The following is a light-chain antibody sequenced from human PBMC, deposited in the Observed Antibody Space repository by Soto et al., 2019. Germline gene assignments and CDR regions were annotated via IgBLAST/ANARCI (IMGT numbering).Light chain of an antibody. J-gene: IGKJ5*01. CDR3: QQYGGSPPIT. Sequence: EIVLTQSPGTLSLSPGERATLSCRASQRISVNYLAWYQQKPGQAPRLLIYAVSRRAAGIPDRFSGSGSSTAFSLTISRLEPEDFAVYYCQQYGGSPPITFGQGTRLEI. CDR2: AVS. CDR1: QRISVNY. V-gene: IGKV3-20*01.